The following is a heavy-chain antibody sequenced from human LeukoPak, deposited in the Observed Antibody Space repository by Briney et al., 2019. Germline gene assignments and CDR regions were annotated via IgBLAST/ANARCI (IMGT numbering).Heavy chain of an antibody. Sequence: PGRSLRLSCAASGFTFDDYAMHWVRQAPGKGLEWVSGISWNSGNIAYAATVKGRFTISRDNAKNSLYLQMNSLKAEDMALYYCARHSGDYWGQGTLVTVSS. D-gene: IGHD7-27*01. J-gene: IGHJ4*02. CDR1: GFTFDDYA. V-gene: IGHV3-9*03. CDR3: ARHSGDY. CDR2: ISWNSGNI.